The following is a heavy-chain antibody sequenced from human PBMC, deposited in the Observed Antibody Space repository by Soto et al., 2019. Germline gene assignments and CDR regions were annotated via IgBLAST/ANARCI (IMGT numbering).Heavy chain of an antibody. Sequence: GASVKVSCKASGGTFSSYTISWVRQAPGQGLEWMGRIIPILGIAIYAQKFQGRVTITADKSTSTAYMELSSLRSEDTAVYYCARAQSITIFGVVKNPAPFDYWGQGTLVTVSS. CDR1: GGTFSSYT. D-gene: IGHD3-3*01. J-gene: IGHJ4*02. CDR2: IIPILGIA. CDR3: ARAQSITIFGVVKNPAPFDY. V-gene: IGHV1-69*02.